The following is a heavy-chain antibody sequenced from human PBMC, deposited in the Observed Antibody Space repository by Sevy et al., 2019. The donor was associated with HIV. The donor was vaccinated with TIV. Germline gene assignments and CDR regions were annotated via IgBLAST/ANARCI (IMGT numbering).Heavy chain of an antibody. D-gene: IGHD3-3*01. Sequence: GGSLRLSCAASGFTFSSYAMHWVRQAPGKGLEWVAVISYDGSNKYYADSMKGRITTSRDNSKNTLYLQMNSLRAEDTAVYYCARDPAYYDFWSALGWFDPWGQGTLVTVSS. CDR1: GFTFSSYA. CDR3: ARDPAYYDFWSALGWFDP. CDR2: ISYDGSNK. J-gene: IGHJ5*02. V-gene: IGHV3-30*04.